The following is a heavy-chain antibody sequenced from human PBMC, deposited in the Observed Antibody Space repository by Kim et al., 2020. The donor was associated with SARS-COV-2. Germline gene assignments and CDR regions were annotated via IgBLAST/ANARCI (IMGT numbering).Heavy chain of an antibody. CDR3: ARTQGLDY. CDR2: INPTTGDA. V-gene: IGHV1-2*02. J-gene: IGHJ4*02. CDR1: GYTFAGYF. Sequence: ASVKVSCKASGYTFAGYFIHWVRQAPGQRLEWIGWINPTTGDANHAQKFQGRVTMTRDTSISTVYMELSTLTSDDTAIYYCARTQGLDYWGQGTQVTVSS.